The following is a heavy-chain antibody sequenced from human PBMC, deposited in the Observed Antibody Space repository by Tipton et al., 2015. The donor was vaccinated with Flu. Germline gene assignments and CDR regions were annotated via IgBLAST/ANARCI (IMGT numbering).Heavy chain of an antibody. CDR1: GYTFTGYY. D-gene: IGHD3-22*01. CDR3: ARDQYYYDSSGDAFDI. Sequence: QVQLVQSGAEVKKPGASVKVSCKASGYTFTGYYMHWVRQAPGQGLEWMGWINAYNGNTNYAQKLQGRVTMTTDTSTSTAYMELRSLRSDDTAVYYCARDQYYYDSSGDAFDIWGQGAMVTVSS. CDR2: INAYNGNT. V-gene: IGHV1-18*04. J-gene: IGHJ3*02.